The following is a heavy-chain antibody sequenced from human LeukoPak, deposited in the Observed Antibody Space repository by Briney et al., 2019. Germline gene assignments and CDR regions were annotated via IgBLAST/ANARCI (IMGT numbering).Heavy chain of an antibody. Sequence: NASETLSLTCTVSGGSISSYYWSWIRQPPGKGPEWIGYIYYSGSTNYNPSLKSRVTISVDTSKNQFSLKLSSVTAADTAVYYCARASYSSGWYDLSWFDPWGQGTLVTVSS. D-gene: IGHD6-19*01. CDR1: GGSISSYY. CDR2: IYYSGST. J-gene: IGHJ5*02. V-gene: IGHV4-59*01. CDR3: ARASYSSGWYDLSWFDP.